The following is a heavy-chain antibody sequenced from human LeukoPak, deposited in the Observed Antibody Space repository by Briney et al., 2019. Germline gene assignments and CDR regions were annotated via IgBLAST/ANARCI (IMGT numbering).Heavy chain of an antibody. D-gene: IGHD3-10*02. CDR2: ISSSGSTI. V-gene: IGHV3-48*03. J-gene: IGHJ6*04. CDR3: AELGITMIGGV. Sequence: GGSLRLSCAASGFTFSSYEMNWVRQAPGKGREGVSYISSSGSTIYYADSVKGRFTISRDNANNSLYLQMNRLRAEDTAVYYCAELGITMIGGVWGKGNTVTISS. CDR1: GFTFSSYE.